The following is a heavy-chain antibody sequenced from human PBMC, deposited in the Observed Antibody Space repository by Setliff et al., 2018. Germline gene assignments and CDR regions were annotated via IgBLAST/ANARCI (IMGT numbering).Heavy chain of an antibody. CDR1: GFTFSDAW. J-gene: IGHJ1*01. D-gene: IGHD3-10*01. Sequence: PGGSLRLSCTASGFTFSDAWMTWVRLPPGKGLEWVSSISGGDSSTNYADSVKGRFIISRDNAKNSLFLQMNNLRAEDTALYYCASSSGWIPWIQHWGPGTLVTVSS. V-gene: IGHV3-11*06. CDR2: ISGGDSST. CDR3: ASSSGWIPWIQH.